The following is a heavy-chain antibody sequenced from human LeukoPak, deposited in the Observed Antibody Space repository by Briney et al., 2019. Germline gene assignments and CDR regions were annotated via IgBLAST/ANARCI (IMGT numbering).Heavy chain of an antibody. D-gene: IGHD2-21*01. J-gene: IGHJ4*02. CDR3: VAGLWC. V-gene: IGHV3-23*01. CDR1: GLTLSSYA. CDR2: IDSGGST. Sequence: GGSLRLSCGASGLTLSSYAMSWVRQAPGKGLEWVSIIDSGGSTYCADSVKGRFTISRDNSKNTLYLQMNSLRAEDTAVYYCVAGLWCWGQGTLVTVSS.